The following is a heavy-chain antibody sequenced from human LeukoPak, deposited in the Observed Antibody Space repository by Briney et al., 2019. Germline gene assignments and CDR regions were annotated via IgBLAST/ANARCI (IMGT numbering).Heavy chain of an antibody. V-gene: IGHV3-23*01. J-gene: IGHJ4*02. CDR3: AKEIGDYVWGSYSYYFDY. CDR1: GFTFRTYA. D-gene: IGHD3-16*01. CDR2: VSGNGGST. Sequence: GGSLRLSCGASGFTFRTYAMSWVRQAPGKGLEWVSSVSGNGGSTYYADSVKGRFTISRDNSKNTLYLQMNSLRAADTAVYYCAKEIGDYVWGSYSYYFDYWGQGTLVTVSS.